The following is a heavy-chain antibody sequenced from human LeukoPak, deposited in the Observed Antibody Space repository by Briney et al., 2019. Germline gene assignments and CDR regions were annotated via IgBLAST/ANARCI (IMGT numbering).Heavy chain of an antibody. V-gene: IGHV4-34*01. CDR3: ARAGDYDYYYGMDV. CDR2: INHSGST. CDR1: GGSFSGYY. Sequence: PSETLSLTCAVYGGSFSGYYWSWIRQPPGKGLEWIGEINHSGSTNYNPSLKSRVTISVDTSKNQFSLKLSSVTAADTAVYYCARAGDYDYYYGMDVWGQGTTVTVSS. J-gene: IGHJ6*02.